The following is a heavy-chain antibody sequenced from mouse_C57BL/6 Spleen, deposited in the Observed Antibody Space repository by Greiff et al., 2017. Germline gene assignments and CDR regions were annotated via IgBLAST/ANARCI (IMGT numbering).Heavy chain of an antibody. CDR2: IYPGDGDT. Sequence: QVQLKESGPELVKPGASVKISCKASGYAFSSSWMNWVKQRPGKGLEWIGRIYPGDGDTNYNGKFKGKATLTADKSSSTAYMQLSSLTSEDSAVYCCASHPSYYGSSYYAMDYWGQGTSVTVSS. J-gene: IGHJ4*01. V-gene: IGHV1-82*01. D-gene: IGHD1-1*01. CDR3: ASHPSYYGSSYYAMDY. CDR1: GYAFSSSW.